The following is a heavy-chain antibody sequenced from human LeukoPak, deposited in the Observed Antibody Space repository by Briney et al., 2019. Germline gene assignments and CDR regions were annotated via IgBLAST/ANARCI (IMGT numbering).Heavy chain of an antibody. J-gene: IGHJ4*02. D-gene: IGHD1-26*01. V-gene: IGHV3-23*01. CDR2: LTGGGGTT. CDR1: GFTFTNYA. Sequence: PGGSLRLSCAASGFTFTNYAMAWVRQAPGKGLEGFAALTGGGGTTLYAASVSGRFTISRDNSKNTLYLQMNSLRAEDTAIYYCAKDAGPRGTYSRLFDYWGQGTLVAVSP. CDR3: AKDAGPRGTYSRLFDY.